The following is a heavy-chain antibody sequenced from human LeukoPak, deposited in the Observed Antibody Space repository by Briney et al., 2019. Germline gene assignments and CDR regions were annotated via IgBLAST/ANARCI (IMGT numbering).Heavy chain of an antibody. CDR1: GFTFSDYY. V-gene: IGHV3-11*01. CDR3: ARAITDYGDYVDPYYYYMDV. CDR2: ISSSVSTI. D-gene: IGHD4-17*01. Sequence: GGSLRLSCAASGFTFSDYYMSWIRQAPGKGLEWVSYISSSVSTIYYADSVKGRFTISRDNAKNSLYLQMNSLRAEDTAVYYCARAITDYGDYVDPYYYYMDVWGKGTTVTVSS. J-gene: IGHJ6*03.